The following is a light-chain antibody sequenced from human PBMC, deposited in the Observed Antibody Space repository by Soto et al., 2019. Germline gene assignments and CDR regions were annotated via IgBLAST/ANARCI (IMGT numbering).Light chain of an antibody. CDR1: NSDIGNYNL. CDR3: WSYGGSYTVL. J-gene: IGLJ2*01. CDR2: AVS. Sequence: QSALTQPRSVSGSPGQSVSISCTGTNSDIGNYNLVSWYQQPPGKAPKLIISAVSRRPSGVPDRFSGYKSGNTASLTISGLQADDEAEYYCWSYGGSYTVLFGGGTKLTVL. V-gene: IGLV2-11*01.